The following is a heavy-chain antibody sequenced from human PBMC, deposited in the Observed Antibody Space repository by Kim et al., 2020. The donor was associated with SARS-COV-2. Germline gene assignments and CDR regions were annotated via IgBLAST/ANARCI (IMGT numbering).Heavy chain of an antibody. CDR3: AQGLYSGLLSGNDH. D-gene: IGHD5-12*01. CDR2: ISWNSGTI. CDR1: GLTRDDYR. V-gene: IGHV3-9*01. J-gene: IGHJ5*02. Sequence: SGLTRDDYRMAWVRQAPGQGLEWVSGISWNSGTIKYADSVKGRFTISRDNAKRFLYLQMNNLRLEDTAFYYCAQGLYSGLLSGNDHWGQGTLVTVSS.